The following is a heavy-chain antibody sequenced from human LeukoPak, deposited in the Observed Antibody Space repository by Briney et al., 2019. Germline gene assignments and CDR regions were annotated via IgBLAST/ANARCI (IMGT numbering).Heavy chain of an antibody. Sequence: GGSLRLSCTASGFTFGDYAMSWVRQAPGKGLEWVGFIRSKAYGGTTEYAASVKGRFTISRDDSKSIAYLQMNSLKTEDTAVYYCTRAPYSSSWFYYYYYMDVWGKGTTVTISS. CDR2: IRSKAYGGTT. CDR1: GFTFGDYA. V-gene: IGHV3-49*04. CDR3: TRAPYSSSWFYYYYYMDV. J-gene: IGHJ6*03. D-gene: IGHD6-13*01.